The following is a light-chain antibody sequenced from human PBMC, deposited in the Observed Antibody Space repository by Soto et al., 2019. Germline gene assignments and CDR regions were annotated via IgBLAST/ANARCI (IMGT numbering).Light chain of an antibody. V-gene: IGKV1-39*01. J-gene: IGKJ1*01. CDR1: QSISNY. Sequence: DIQMTQSPSSLSASVGDRVTITCRTSQSISNYLNWYQQEPGKAPKLLIYAASNLESGVPSRFSGSGSGTDFTLTISSLQPEDFATYYCQQSYISPPVTFGQGTKVDIK. CDR3: QQSYISPPVT. CDR2: AAS.